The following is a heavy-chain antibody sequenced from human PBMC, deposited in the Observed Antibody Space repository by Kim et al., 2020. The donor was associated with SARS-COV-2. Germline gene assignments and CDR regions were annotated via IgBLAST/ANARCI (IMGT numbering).Heavy chain of an antibody. V-gene: IGHV3-23*01. J-gene: IGHJ4*02. D-gene: IGHD6-13*01. CDR2: GST. CDR3: AKAGAGTNY. Sequence: GSTYYADSGKGRFTIARDNSKNTLYLQMNSLRAEDTAVYYCAKAGAGTNYWGQGTLVTVSS.